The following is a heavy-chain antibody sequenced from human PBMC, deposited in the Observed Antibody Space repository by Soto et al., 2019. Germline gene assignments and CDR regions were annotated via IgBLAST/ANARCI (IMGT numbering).Heavy chain of an antibody. CDR1: GYTFTSHA. CDR2: INAGNGNT. Sequence: ASVKVSCKASGYTFTSHAMHWVRQAPGQRLEWMGWINAGNGNTKYSQKFQGRVTITRDTSASTAYMELSSLRSEDTAVYYCARAAAAGNWFDPWGQGTLVTVSS. D-gene: IGHD6-13*01. J-gene: IGHJ5*02. CDR3: ARAAAAGNWFDP. V-gene: IGHV1-3*01.